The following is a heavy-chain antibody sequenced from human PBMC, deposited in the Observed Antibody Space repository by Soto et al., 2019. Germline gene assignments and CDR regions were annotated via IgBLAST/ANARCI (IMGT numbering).Heavy chain of an antibody. D-gene: IGHD1-26*01. J-gene: IGHJ4*02. CDR3: AKDSDSGSYYAGTFDY. Sequence: EVQLLESGGGLVQPGGSLRLSCAASGFTFSSYAMSWVRQAPGKGLEWVSAISGSGGSTYYADSVKGRFTISRDNSNNTLYLQMNSLRAEDTAVYYCAKDSDSGSYYAGTFDYWGQGTLVTVSS. CDR1: GFTFSSYA. CDR2: ISGSGGST. V-gene: IGHV3-23*01.